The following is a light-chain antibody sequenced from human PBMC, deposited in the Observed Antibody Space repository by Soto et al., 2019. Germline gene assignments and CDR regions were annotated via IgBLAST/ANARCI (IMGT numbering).Light chain of an antibody. CDR3: HQYGSSRWT. J-gene: IGKJ1*01. Sequence: EIVLTQSTGTLSLSPGERATLSCRASQSVSSAYLAWYQQKLGQAPRLLIYGSSNRATGIPDRFSGSGSGTDFPLTISRLEPEDFAVYYCHQYGSSRWTFGQGTKVEIK. CDR2: GSS. CDR1: QSVSSAY. V-gene: IGKV3-20*01.